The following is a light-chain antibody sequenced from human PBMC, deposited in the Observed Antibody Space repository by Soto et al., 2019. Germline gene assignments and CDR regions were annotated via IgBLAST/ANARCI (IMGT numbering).Light chain of an antibody. CDR1: SSDVDGYNY. CDR3: SSYTSSSPYV. CDR2: EVS. V-gene: IGLV2-14*01. J-gene: IGLJ1*01. Sequence: QSVLTQPASVSGSPGQSITISCTGTSSDVDGYNYVSWYQQHPGKAPKLMIYEVSNRPSGVSNRFSGSKSGNTASLTISGLQAEDEADYYCSSYTSSSPYVFGTGTKVTVL.